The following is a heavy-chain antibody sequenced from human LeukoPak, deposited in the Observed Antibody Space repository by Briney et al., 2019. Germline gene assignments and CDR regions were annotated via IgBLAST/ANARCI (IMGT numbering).Heavy chain of an antibody. Sequence: GASVKVSCKASGYTFTSYPITWVRQAPGQALEWMGWITTYNGNTNYAQKLQGRVTITTDTSTSTAYMDLRGLRSDDTAVYYCARGYDYGDYVGDFDYWGQGTLVTVSS. V-gene: IGHV1-18*01. CDR3: ARGYDYGDYVGDFDY. D-gene: IGHD4-17*01. CDR2: ITTYNGNT. J-gene: IGHJ4*02. CDR1: GYTFTSYP.